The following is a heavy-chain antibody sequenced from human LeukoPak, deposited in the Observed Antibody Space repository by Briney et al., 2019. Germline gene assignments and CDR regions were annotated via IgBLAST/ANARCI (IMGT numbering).Heavy chain of an antibody. Sequence: GGSLRLSCAASGFTCSSYEMNWVRQAPGKGLEWVSYISSGGNTIYYADSVKGRFTISRDNAKNSLYLQMNSLRAEDTAVYYCAREGTAMVSFDYWGRGTLVTVSS. CDR2: ISSGGNTI. CDR1: GFTCSSYE. J-gene: IGHJ4*02. D-gene: IGHD5-18*01. CDR3: AREGTAMVSFDY. V-gene: IGHV3-48*03.